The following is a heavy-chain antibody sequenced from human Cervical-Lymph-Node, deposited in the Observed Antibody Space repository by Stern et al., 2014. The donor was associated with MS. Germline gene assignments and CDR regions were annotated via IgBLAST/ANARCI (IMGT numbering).Heavy chain of an antibody. Sequence: LQLQESGPGLVKPSGTLSLTCTVSGGSIDGSDWWSWVRQPPGKGLEWVGEIYHTGSTTYTPSLKSRVSMSVDKSKNQFSLNLTSVTAADTAVYYCARAGLYDYWGQETLVTVSS. J-gene: IGHJ4*02. CDR1: GGSIDGSDW. V-gene: IGHV4-4*02. D-gene: IGHD2/OR15-2a*01. CDR2: IYHTGST. CDR3: ARAGLYDY.